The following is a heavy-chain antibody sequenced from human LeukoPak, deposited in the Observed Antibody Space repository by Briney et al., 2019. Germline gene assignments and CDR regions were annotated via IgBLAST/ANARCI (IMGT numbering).Heavy chain of an antibody. Sequence: PSETLSLTCAVYGGSFSGYYWSWIRKPPGKGLEWIGEINHSGSTNYNPSLKSRVTISVDTSKNQFSLKLSSVTAADTAVYYCARARLLWFGEPPYYYGMDVRGKGTTVTVSS. CDR2: INHSGST. J-gene: IGHJ6*04. D-gene: IGHD3-10*01. CDR3: ARARLLWFGEPPYYYGMDV. V-gene: IGHV4-34*01. CDR1: GGSFSGYY.